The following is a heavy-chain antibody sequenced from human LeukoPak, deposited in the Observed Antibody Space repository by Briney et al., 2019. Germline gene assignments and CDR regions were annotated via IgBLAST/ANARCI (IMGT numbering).Heavy chain of an antibody. CDR3: ARAGSYSSSSRECDY. D-gene: IGHD6-6*01. CDR2: IYYSGST. J-gene: IGHJ4*02. V-gene: IGHV4-61*01. Sequence: PSETLSLTCTVSGGSVSSGSYYWSWIRQPPGKGLEWIGYIYYSGSTNYSPSLKSRVTISVDTSKNQFSLKLSSVTAADTAVYYCARAGSYSSSSRECDYWGQGTLVTVSS. CDR1: GGSVSSGSYY.